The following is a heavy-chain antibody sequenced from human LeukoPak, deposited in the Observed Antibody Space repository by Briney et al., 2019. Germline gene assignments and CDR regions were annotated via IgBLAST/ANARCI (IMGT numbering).Heavy chain of an antibody. J-gene: IGHJ3*02. Sequence: VASVKVSCKASGYTFTNYGVGWVRQAPGQGLEWMGWISAYNGNTNYAQKLQGRVTMTTDTFTSTAYMELRSLGSDDTAVYYCARQGYCSRTSCYRGVTRPGAQAFDIWGQGTKVTVSS. CDR1: GYTFTNYG. D-gene: IGHD2-2*01. CDR2: ISAYNGNT. CDR3: ARQGYCSRTSCYRGVTRPGAQAFDI. V-gene: IGHV1-18*01.